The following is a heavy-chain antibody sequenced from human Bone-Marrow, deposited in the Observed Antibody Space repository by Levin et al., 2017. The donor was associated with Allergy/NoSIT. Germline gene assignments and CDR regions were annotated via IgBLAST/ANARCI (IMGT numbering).Heavy chain of an antibody. J-gene: IGHJ1*01. D-gene: IGHD3-9*01. Sequence: PGGSLRLSCAASGFTFSSYAMSWVRQAPGKGLEWVSAISGSGGSTYYADSVKGRFTISRDNSKNTLYLQMNSLRAEDTAVYYCAKDPFRPDILTGPTTEYFQHWGQGTLVTVSS. V-gene: IGHV3-23*01. CDR3: AKDPFRPDILTGPTTEYFQH. CDR1: GFTFSSYA. CDR2: ISGSGGST.